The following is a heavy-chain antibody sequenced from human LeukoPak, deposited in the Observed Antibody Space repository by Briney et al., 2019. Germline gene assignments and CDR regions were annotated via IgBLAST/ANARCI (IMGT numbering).Heavy chain of an antibody. Sequence: GGSLRLSCAASGFTFSSYGMHWVRQAPGKGLEWVAVIWYDGSNKYYADSVKGRFTISRDNSKNTLYLQMNSLRAEDTAVYYCARGEYCSSTSCYVYDFWSGYYYWGQGTLVTVSS. CDR1: GFTFSSYG. CDR3: ARGEYCSSTSCYVYDFWSGYYY. D-gene: IGHD2-2*01. V-gene: IGHV3-33*01. J-gene: IGHJ4*02. CDR2: IWYDGSNK.